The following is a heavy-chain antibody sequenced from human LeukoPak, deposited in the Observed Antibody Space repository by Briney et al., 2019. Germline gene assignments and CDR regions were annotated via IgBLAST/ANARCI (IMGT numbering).Heavy chain of an antibody. J-gene: IGHJ4*02. CDR1: GFTFSSYG. CDR3: AREWSSYGRIDY. D-gene: IGHD5-18*01. Sequence: LRLSCAASGFTFSSYGMHWIRQHPGKGLEWIGYIYYSGSTYYNPSLKSRVTISVDTSKNQFSLKLSSVTAADTAVYYCAREWSSYGRIDYWGQGTLVTVSS. V-gene: IGHV4-31*02. CDR2: IYYSGST.